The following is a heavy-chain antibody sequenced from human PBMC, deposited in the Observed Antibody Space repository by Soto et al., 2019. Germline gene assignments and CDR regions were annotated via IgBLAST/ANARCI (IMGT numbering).Heavy chain of an antibody. V-gene: IGHV4-30-4*01. J-gene: IGHJ4*02. Sequence: QVQLQESGPGLVKPSQTLSLTCTVSGGSIGSGVYFWSWIRQPPGKGLEWIGFISYTGSAYYNPSLKSRVAISVDTSKNQFSLKLTSVTAADAAVYYCATMGATTGSYYFEYWGQGTLFTVSS. CDR1: GGSIGSGVYF. CDR3: ATMGATTGSYYFEY. D-gene: IGHD1-26*01. CDR2: ISYTGSA.